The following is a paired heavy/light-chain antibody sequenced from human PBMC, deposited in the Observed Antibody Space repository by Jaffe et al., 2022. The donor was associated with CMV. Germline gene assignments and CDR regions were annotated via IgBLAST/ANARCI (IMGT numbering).Heavy chain of an antibody. D-gene: IGHD2-21*02. CDR2: INPSGGST. V-gene: IGHV1-46*01. CDR1: GYNFFNYW. Sequence: QVQVVQSGAEVKKPGASVKVSCKASGYNFFNYWIHWVRQAPGQGLEWMAVINPSGGSTSYAQEFQGRVAVTRDTSTSTVSVELSSLRSEDTAVYYCVRENCGGDCSQFAGRRRYDYWGQGTLVTVSS. CDR3: VRENCGGDCSQFAGRRRYDY. J-gene: IGHJ4*02.
Light chain of an antibody. Sequence: DIQMTQSPSSLSASIGDRVTITCRASQAISNYLTWYQHKPGKVPKLLIYAASTLQSGVPSRFSGSGSGTDFTLTISSLQPEDVAIYYCQKFNSAPFTFGPGTRVDI. J-gene: IGKJ3*01. CDR3: QKFNSAPFT. CDR1: QAISNY. V-gene: IGKV1-27*01. CDR2: AAS.